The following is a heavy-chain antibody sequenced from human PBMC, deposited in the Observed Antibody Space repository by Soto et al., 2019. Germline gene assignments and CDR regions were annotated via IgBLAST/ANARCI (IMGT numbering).Heavy chain of an antibody. V-gene: IGHV3-13*04. D-gene: IGHD6-6*01. CDR3: ARGALGFDP. CDR2: IGTSGDT. Sequence: EVQVVESGGGLVQPGGSLRLSCAASGFTFSRYDMHWVRQATGRGQEWVSGIGTSGDTYYAGSVKGRFTISRENAKNSVYLQMNSLRAGDTAVYYCARGALGFDPCGQGTLVAVSS. CDR1: GFTFSRYD. J-gene: IGHJ5*02.